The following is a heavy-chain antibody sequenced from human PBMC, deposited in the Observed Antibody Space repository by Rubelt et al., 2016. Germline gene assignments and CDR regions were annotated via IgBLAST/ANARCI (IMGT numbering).Heavy chain of an antibody. CDR2: ISGSGGST. D-gene: IGHD5-18*01. CDR1: GFTFSTYG. J-gene: IGHJ4*02. Sequence: PGGSLRLSCAASGFTFSTYGMTWVRQAPGKGLEWVSAISGSGGSTYYADSVKGRFTISRDNAKNTLYLQMNSLRAEDTAVYFCARDSGYKDTAMDYCDYWGQGTLVTVSS. V-gene: IGHV3-23*01. CDR3: ARDSGYKDTAMDYCDY.